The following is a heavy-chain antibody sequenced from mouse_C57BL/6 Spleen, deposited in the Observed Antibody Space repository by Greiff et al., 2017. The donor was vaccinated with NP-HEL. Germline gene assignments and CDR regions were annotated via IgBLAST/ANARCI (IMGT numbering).Heavy chain of an antibody. Sequence: QVQLQQSGPELVKPGASVKISCKASGYAFSSSWMNWVKQRPGKGLEWIGRIYPGDGDTNYNGKFKGKATLTADKSSSTAYMQLSSLTSEDSAVYFCASSGTDGTVDYGGKGTTLTVSS. CDR3: ASSGTDGTVDY. CDR1: GYAFSSSW. J-gene: IGHJ2*01. V-gene: IGHV1-82*01. CDR2: IYPGDGDT. D-gene: IGHD4-1*01.